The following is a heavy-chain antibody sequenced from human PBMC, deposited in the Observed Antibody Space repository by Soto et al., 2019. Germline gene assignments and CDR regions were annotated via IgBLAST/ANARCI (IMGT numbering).Heavy chain of an antibody. D-gene: IGHD2-15*01. CDR1: GGTFSSYA. CDR3: AREWRYCSGGSCYEVNWFDP. Sequence: GASVKVSCKASGGTFSSYAISWVRQAPGQGLEWMGGIIPIFGTANYAQKFQGRVTITADESTSTAYMELSSLGSEDTAVYYCAREWRYCSGGSCYEVNWFDPWGQGTLVTVS. CDR2: IIPIFGTA. V-gene: IGHV1-69*13. J-gene: IGHJ5*02.